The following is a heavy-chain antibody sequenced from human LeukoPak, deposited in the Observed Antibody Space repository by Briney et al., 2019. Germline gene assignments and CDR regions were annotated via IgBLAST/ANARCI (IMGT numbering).Heavy chain of an antibody. D-gene: IGHD2-2*01. V-gene: IGHV3-30-3*01. CDR3: ARIVVVPPASDAFDI. J-gene: IGHJ3*02. CDR2: ISYDGSNK. CDR1: GFTFSSYA. Sequence: GGSLRLSCAASGFTFSSYAMSWVRQAPGKGLEWVAVISYDGSNKYYADSVKGRFTISRDNSKNTLYPQMNSLRAEDTAVYYCARIVVVPPASDAFDIWGQGTMVTVSS.